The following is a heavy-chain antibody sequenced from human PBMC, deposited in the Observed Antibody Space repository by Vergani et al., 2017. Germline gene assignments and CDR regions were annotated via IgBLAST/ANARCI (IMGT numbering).Heavy chain of an antibody. CDR3: AKGVYCSSTSCYEGRGYYYGMGV. D-gene: IGHD2-2*01. Sequence: VHLVESGGGVVQPGRSLTLSCVASGFSFRGHGMHWVRQVPGKGLEWVSGISGSGGNTYYANSVKGRFTISRDNSKNTLYLQMNSLRADDTAVYYCAKGVYCSSTSCYEGRGYYYGMGVWGQXP. CDR2: ISGSGGNT. V-gene: IGHV3-23*04. J-gene: IGHJ6*02. CDR1: GFSFRGHG.